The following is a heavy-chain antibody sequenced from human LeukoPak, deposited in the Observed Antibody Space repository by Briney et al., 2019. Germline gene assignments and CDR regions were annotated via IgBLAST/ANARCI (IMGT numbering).Heavy chain of an antibody. Sequence: GGSLRLSCAASGFTFSNYAMHWVRQAPGKGLEWVAVISDDGSNKYYGDSVKGRFTISRDNSKNTVYLQMNSLRAEDTAVYYCAKDHSSGWYSDYFDYWGQGTLVTVSS. J-gene: IGHJ4*02. CDR2: ISDDGSNK. V-gene: IGHV3-30*18. CDR1: GFTFSNYA. CDR3: AKDHSSGWYSDYFDY. D-gene: IGHD6-19*01.